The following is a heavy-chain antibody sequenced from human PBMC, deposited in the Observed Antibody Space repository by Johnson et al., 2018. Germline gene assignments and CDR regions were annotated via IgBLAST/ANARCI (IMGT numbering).Heavy chain of an antibody. CDR1: GFTFSSYS. V-gene: IGHV3-21*01. J-gene: IGHJ6*03. D-gene: IGHD2-2*01. CDR2: ISSSSSYI. CDR3: ARDNYGGRSTSCYGAQRHYMDV. Sequence: VQLVQSGGGLVKPGGSLRLSCAASGFTFSSYSMNWVRQAPGKGLEWVSSISSSSSYIYYADSVKGRFTISRANAKNSLYLQMNSLRAGDTAVYYCARDNYGGRSTSCYGAQRHYMDVWGKGTTVTVSS.